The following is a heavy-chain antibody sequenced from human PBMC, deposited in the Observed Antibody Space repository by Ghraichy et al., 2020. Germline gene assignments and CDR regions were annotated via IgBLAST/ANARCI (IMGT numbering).Heavy chain of an antibody. D-gene: IGHD6-13*01. Sequence: GSLRLSCTVSGGSVSSGSYYWSWIRQPPGKGLEWIGYIYYSESTNYNPSLKSRVTISVDTSKNQFSLKLSSVTAADTAVYYCARARPGYSSSWYLLDPWGQGTLVTVSS. V-gene: IGHV4-61*01. CDR1: GGSVSSGSYY. CDR2: IYYSEST. J-gene: IGHJ5*02. CDR3: ARARPGYSSSWYLLDP.